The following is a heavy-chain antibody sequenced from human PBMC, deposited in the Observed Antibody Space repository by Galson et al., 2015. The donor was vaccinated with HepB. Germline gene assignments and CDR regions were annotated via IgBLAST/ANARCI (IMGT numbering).Heavy chain of an antibody. CDR1: GFTFSYYA. V-gene: IGHV3-23*01. Sequence: SLRLSCAASGFTFSYYAMSWVRQAPGKGLEWISAITPSGDNTYSADSMKGRFTISRDNSQNTLFLQMNNLRADDTAIYFCAKVFPEKTDGWYRQALYYFDSWGQGTRVTVSS. CDR2: ITPSGDNT. D-gene: IGHD6-19*01. CDR3: AKVFPEKTDGWYRQALYYFDS. J-gene: IGHJ4*02.